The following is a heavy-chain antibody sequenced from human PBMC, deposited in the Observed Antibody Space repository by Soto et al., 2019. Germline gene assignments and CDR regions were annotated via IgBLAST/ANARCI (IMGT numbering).Heavy chain of an antibody. V-gene: IGHV1-69*13. D-gene: IGHD3-10*01. J-gene: IGHJ3*02. CDR1: GGTFSSYT. CDR2: IIRIFGTA. Sequence: ASVKVSCKASGGTFSSYTINWVRQAPGQGLEWMGGIIRIFGTANYAQKFQGKATITADESTSTAYMELSSLRSEDTAVYYCARTPKTMGGLAFDIWGQGTMVTVSS. CDR3: ARTPKTMGGLAFDI.